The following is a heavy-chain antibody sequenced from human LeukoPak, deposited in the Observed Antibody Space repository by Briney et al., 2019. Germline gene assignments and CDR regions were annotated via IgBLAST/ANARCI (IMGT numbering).Heavy chain of an antibody. CDR2: INHSGSA. V-gene: IGHV4-34*01. Sequence: SETLSRTCAVYGGSFSGYYWSWIRQPPGKGLEWIGEINHSGSANYNPSLKSRVTISVDTSKNQFSLKLSSVTAADTAVYYCASGVKGINWFDPWGQGTLVTVSS. CDR3: ASGVKGINWFDP. CDR1: GGSFSGYY. J-gene: IGHJ5*02.